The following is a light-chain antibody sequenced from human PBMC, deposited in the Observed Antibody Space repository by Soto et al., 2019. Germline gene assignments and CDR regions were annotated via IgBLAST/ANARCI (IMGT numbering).Light chain of an antibody. Sequence: QSVLTQPASVSGSPGQSITISCTGTSSDIGDYNYVSWYQQHPGKAPKVMIYDVSNRPSGVSNRFSGSKSGNTASLNISVLQAEDEADYYCSSFTNSNTRVFGTGTKVIVL. J-gene: IGLJ1*01. V-gene: IGLV2-14*01. CDR1: SSDIGDYNY. CDR2: DVS. CDR3: SSFTNSNTRV.